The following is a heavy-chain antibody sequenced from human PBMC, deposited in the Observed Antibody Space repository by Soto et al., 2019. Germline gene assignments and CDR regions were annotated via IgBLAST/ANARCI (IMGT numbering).Heavy chain of an antibody. D-gene: IGHD4-4*01. Sequence: EVQLVESGGGLVQPGGSLRLSCTASGFTFSRYWMHWVRQAPGKGLVWVSRINSDESSTTYADSVKGRFIISRDNAKNTLYLQMNSLTADDTAVYYCVRGGSNYASWGQGTLVTVSS. CDR3: VRGGSNYAS. CDR2: INSDESST. V-gene: IGHV3-74*01. J-gene: IGHJ5*02. CDR1: GFTFSRYW.